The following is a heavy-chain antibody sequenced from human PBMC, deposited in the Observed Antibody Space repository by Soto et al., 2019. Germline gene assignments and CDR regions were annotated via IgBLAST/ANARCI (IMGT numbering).Heavy chain of an antibody. Sequence: ASVKVSCKASAYTFSNYAMHCVRQAPGQRLEWMGWINPFDGSRMFAQSFQGRVTINTDTSKNQSSLQLNSVTPDDTAVYYCARTTYDVVVYWGQGTLVTVSS. CDR1: AYTFSNYA. D-gene: IGHD3-3*01. CDR3: ARTTYDVVVY. J-gene: IGHJ4*02. CDR2: INPFDGSR. V-gene: IGHV1-3*01.